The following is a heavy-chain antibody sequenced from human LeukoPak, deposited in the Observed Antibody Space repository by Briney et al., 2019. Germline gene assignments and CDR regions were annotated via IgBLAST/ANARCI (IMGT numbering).Heavy chain of an antibody. CDR3: TRRATTGPPYCLDY. V-gene: IGHV4-59*01. J-gene: IGHJ4*01. CDR1: GDLNSRCY. D-gene: IGHD2-8*02. Sequence: SETLSLPCSVSGDLNSRCYRSCLRQSPGKELEWIGYIYYSVFYTETTRYNPSLNSRVTMSVDTSNNQVSLQLNSVTAADTAVYYYTRRATTGPPYCLDYWGHGTLVTVSS. CDR2: IYYSVFYTETT.